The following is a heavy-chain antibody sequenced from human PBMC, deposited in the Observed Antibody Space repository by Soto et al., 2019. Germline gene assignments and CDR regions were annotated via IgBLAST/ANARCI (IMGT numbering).Heavy chain of an antibody. Sequence: EVQLVESGGGLVKPGGSLRLSCAGSGFTFCSYTMNWVRQAPGKGLEWVASISGTSTYIHYADSVKGRFTISRDNAKKSLYLQMNSLRAEDTAVYYCARVIIVRRGYFDFWGQGTLVTVSS. CDR3: ARVIIVRRGYFDF. CDR1: GFTFCSYT. CDR2: ISGTSTYI. D-gene: IGHD2-2*01. V-gene: IGHV3-21*01. J-gene: IGHJ4*02.